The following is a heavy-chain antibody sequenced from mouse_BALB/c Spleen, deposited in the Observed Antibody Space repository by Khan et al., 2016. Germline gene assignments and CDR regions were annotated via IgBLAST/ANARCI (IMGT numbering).Heavy chain of an antibody. CDR2: IYPYNGGT. CDR1: GYTFTDYN. J-gene: IGHJ1*01. Sequence: RSGLDLVKPGASVKISCKASGYTFTDYNMHWVKQSHGKSLEWIGYIYPYNGGTGYNQKFKNKATLTADNSSSTASMELRSLTTADSEVNYCARSNDWYFDVWGAGTTVTVSS. V-gene: IGHV1S29*02. CDR3: ARSNDWYFDV.